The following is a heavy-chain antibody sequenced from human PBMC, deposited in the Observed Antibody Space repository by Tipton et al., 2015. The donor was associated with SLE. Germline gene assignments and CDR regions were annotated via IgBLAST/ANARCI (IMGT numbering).Heavy chain of an antibody. CDR3: ARGGVGGYDYFDY. Sequence: TLSLTCTVSGDSISSGGYYWSWIRQHPGKGLEWIGYIYNSVSTDYTPSLKSRVTISVDTSKNQFSLKLSSVTAADTAVYYCARGGVGGYDYFDYWGQGTLVTVSS. CDR1: GDSISSGGYY. V-gene: IGHV4-31*03. D-gene: IGHD5-12*01. J-gene: IGHJ4*02. CDR2: IYNSVST.